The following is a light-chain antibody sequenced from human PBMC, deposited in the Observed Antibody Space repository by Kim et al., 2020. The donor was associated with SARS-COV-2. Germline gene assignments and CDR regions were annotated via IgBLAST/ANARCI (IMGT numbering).Light chain of an antibody. CDR1: SSDIGSYDY. V-gene: IGLV2-8*01. CDR3: SSYAGSNNGV. Sequence: GQSVTISCTGSSSDIGSYDYVSWYQQYPGKAPKLIIYDVTKRPSGVPDRFSGSKSANTASLTVSGLQAGDEADYYCSSYAGSNNGVFGEGTQLTVL. CDR2: DVT. J-gene: IGLJ2*01.